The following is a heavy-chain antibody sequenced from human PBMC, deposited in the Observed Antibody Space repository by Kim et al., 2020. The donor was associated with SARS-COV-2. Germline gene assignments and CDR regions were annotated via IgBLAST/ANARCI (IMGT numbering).Heavy chain of an antibody. Sequence: ASVKVSCKASGYTFTGYYMHWVRQAPGQGLEWMGRINPNSGGTNYAQKFQGRVTMTRDTYISTAYMELSRLRSDDTVVYYCERGQQLEGYYGMDVWGQGTTVTVSS. V-gene: IGHV1-2*05. CDR1: GYTFTGYY. J-gene: IGHJ6*02. CDR3: ERGQQLEGYYGMDV. CDR2: INPNSGGT. D-gene: IGHD6-13*01.